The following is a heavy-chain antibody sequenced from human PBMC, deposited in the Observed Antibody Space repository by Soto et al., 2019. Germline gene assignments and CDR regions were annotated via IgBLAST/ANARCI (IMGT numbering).Heavy chain of an antibody. J-gene: IGHJ4*02. CDR3: ATGDLTAGELFFGY. CDR2: NQYTGNP. Sequence: QVQLQESGPGLVKPSQTLSLTCTVTGVSVTSGNYYCNWIRHRQGRGLEWIGYNQYTGNPFYNPSLSSRVTLSVDTSENQFSLKLTSVTAADTAVYYCATGDLTAGELFFGYWGQGILVTVSP. D-gene: IGHD3-10*01. V-gene: IGHV4-31*03. CDR1: GVSVTSGNYY.